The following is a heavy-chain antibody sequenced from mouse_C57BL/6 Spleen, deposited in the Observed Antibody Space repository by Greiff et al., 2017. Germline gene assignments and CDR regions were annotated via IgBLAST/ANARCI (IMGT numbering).Heavy chain of an antibody. CDR2: INPGSGGT. V-gene: IGHV1-54*01. D-gene: IGHD2-5*01. CDR3: ARGDYSKDFDY. Sequence: QVQLQQSGAELVRPGPSVKVSCKASGYAFTNYLIEWVKQRPGQGLEWIGVINPGSGGTNYNEKFKGKATLTADKSSSTAYMQLSSLTSEDSAVYCCARGDYSKDFDYWGQGTTLTVSS. CDR1: GYAFTNYL. J-gene: IGHJ2*01.